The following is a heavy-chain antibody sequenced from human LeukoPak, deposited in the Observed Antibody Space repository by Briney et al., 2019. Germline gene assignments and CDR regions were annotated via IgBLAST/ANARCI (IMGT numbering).Heavy chain of an antibody. CDR1: GGSISSFY. CDR2: VFYSGNT. V-gene: IGHV4-59*13. CDR3: ARCVPGRDASDV. J-gene: IGHJ3*01. Sequence: SETLTLTCTVSGGSISSFYWNWIRQPPGKGLERVGYVFYSGNTNYNPSLESRVTISEDTSKNQFSLSLNSLTAADTAVYYCARCVPGRDASDVWGQGTVVTVSS.